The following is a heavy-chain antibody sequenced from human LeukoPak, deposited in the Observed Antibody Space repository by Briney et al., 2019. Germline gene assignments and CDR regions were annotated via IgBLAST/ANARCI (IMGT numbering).Heavy chain of an antibody. D-gene: IGHD3-10*01. V-gene: IGHV4-39*07. Sequence: PSETLSLTCAVSGGSISSGGYSWSWIRQPPGKGLEWIGSIYYSGSTYYNPSLKSRVTISVDTSKNQFSLKLSSVTAADTAVYYCARDRLWFGELNWFDPWGQGTLVTVSS. J-gene: IGHJ5*02. CDR1: GGSISSGGYS. CDR2: IYYSGST. CDR3: ARDRLWFGELNWFDP.